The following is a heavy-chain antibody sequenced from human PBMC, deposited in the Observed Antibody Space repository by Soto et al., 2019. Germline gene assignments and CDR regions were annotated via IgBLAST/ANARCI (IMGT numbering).Heavy chain of an antibody. CDR2: IYHSGST. Sequence: SETLSLTCAVSGGSIGSGGYSWSWIRQPPGKGLEWIGYIYHSGSTYYNSSLKSRVTISVDRSKNQFSLKLSSVTAADTAVYYCARVPTPWGQGTLVTVSS. CDR1: GGSIGSGGYS. J-gene: IGHJ5*02. D-gene: IGHD2-2*01. CDR3: ARVPTP. V-gene: IGHV4-30-2*01.